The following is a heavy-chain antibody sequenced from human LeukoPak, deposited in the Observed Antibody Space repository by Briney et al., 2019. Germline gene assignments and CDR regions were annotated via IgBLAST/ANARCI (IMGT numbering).Heavy chain of an antibody. CDR2: ISFDGDNE. D-gene: IGHD3-22*01. V-gene: IGHV3-30*03. J-gene: IGHJ4*02. Sequence: PGGSLRLSCVGSGFIFSNYAIHWVRQAPGKGLEWVSDISFDGDNEYYAESVKGRFTISRDNSKNTLYLQMNSLRAEDTAVYYCAGGNYYDSSEFDYWGQGTLVTVSS. CDR1: GFIFSNYA. CDR3: AGGNYYDSSEFDY.